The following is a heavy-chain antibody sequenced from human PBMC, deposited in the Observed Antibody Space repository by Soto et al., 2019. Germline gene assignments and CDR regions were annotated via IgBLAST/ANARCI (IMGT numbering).Heavy chain of an antibody. Sequence: QVQLVQSGAEVKKPGASVKVSCKASGYTFTSYGISWVRQAPGQGLEWMGWISAYNGNTNYAQKLQGRVIMTTDTSTSTAYKELRSVRADDTGVYYCARVGREGGSYIVGAFDIWGQGTMVTVSS. D-gene: IGHD1-26*01. CDR1: GYTFTSYG. CDR2: ISAYNGNT. CDR3: ARVGREGGSYIVGAFDI. J-gene: IGHJ3*02. V-gene: IGHV1-18*01.